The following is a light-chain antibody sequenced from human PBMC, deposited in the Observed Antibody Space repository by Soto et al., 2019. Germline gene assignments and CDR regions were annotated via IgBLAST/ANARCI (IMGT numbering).Light chain of an antibody. J-gene: IGLJ3*02. CDR3: QSAERV. CDR2: KVS. V-gene: IGLV3-25*03. CDR1: ALPKQY. Sequence: SYELTQPPSVSVSPGQTARITCSGDALPKQYAYWYQQKPGQAPVVVIYKVSERSSGIPERFSGSSSGTTVTLTISGVQAEDEADYYCQSAERVFGGGTKLTVL.